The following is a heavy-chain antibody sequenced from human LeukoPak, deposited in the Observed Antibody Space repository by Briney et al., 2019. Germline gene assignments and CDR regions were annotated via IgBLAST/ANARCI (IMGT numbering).Heavy chain of an antibody. CDR2: IYWDDDK. CDR1: GFSLSTLGGG. J-gene: IGHJ4*02. D-gene: IGHD3-16*02. CDR3: APIGSGNYYDYVWGSYRYPPYFDY. V-gene: IGHV2-5*02. Sequence: SGPTLVKPTQTLTLTCTFSGFSLSTLGGGVGWIPQPPVKALEGLALIYWDDDKRYSPSLKSRLTITKYTSKNQVVLTMTNMHHVDTATYYYAPIGSGNYYDYVWGSYRYPPYFDYWGQGTMVTVSS.